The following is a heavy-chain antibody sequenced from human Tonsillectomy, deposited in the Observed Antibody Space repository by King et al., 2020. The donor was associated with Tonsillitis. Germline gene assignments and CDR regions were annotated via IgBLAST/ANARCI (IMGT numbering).Heavy chain of an antibody. D-gene: IGHD3-10*01. CDR2: IYPGDSDT. CDR3: ARLGTLVRGVIDYYYGMDV. Sequence: QLVQSGAEVKKPGESLKISCKGSGYSFTRNWIGWVRQMPGKGLEWMGIIYPGDSDTRYSPSFQGQVTISADKSISTAYLQWSRLKASDTAMYYCARLGTLVRGVIDYYYGMDVWGQGTTVTVSS. V-gene: IGHV5-51*01. J-gene: IGHJ6*02. CDR1: GYSFTRNW.